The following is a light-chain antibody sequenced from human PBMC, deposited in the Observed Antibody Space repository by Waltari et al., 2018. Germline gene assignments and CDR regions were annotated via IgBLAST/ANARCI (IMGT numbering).Light chain of an antibody. Sequence: QSALTQPASVSGSPGQSMTISCTGSTGDIGTYGLVSWYQQHPGKAPKLIISEVIKRPSGVFNRVSGSKSGNTASLTISGLQTEDEAEYFCCSYAGPTIKWVFGGGTKLTVL. J-gene: IGLJ3*02. CDR2: EVI. CDR1: TGDIGTYGL. CDR3: CSYAGPTIKWV. V-gene: IGLV2-23*02.